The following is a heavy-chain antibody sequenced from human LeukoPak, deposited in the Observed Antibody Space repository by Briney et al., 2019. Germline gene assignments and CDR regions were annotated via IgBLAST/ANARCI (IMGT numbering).Heavy chain of an antibody. CDR1: GFTFSSYA. Sequence: PGGSLRLSCAASGFTFSSYAMHWVRQAPGKGPEWVAVISYDGSNKYYADSVKGRFTISRDNSKNTLYLQMNSLRAEDTAVYYCARAPRSWGFDYWGQGTLVTVSS. CDR2: ISYDGSNK. CDR3: ARAPRSWGFDY. J-gene: IGHJ4*02. D-gene: IGHD7-27*01. V-gene: IGHV3-30-3*01.